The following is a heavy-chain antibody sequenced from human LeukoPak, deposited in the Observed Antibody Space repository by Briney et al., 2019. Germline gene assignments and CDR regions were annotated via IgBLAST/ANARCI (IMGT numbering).Heavy chain of an antibody. CDR3: ARDFPFTFGGVILTHWYFDL. CDR2: IIPIFGTA. V-gene: IGHV1-69*06. CDR1: GGTFSSYA. J-gene: IGHJ2*01. D-gene: IGHD3-16*01. Sequence: SVKVSCKASGGTFSSYAISWVRQAPGQGLEWMGGIIPIFGTANYAQKFQGRVTITADKSTSTAYMELSSLRSEDTAVYYCARDFPFTFGGVILTHWYFDLWGRGTLVTVSS.